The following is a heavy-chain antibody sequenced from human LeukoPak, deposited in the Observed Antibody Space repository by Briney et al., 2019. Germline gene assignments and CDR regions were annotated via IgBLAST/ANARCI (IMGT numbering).Heavy chain of an antibody. V-gene: IGHV1-69*13. D-gene: IGHD1-26*01. CDR2: IIPIFGTA. CDR3: ARVRATVPDGQYYFDY. CDR1: GYTFTSYA. J-gene: IGHJ4*02. Sequence: SVTVSCKASGYTFTSYAISWVRQAPGQGLEWMGGIIPIFGTANYAQKFQGRVTITADESTSTAYMELSSLRSEDTAVYYCARVRATVPDGQYYFDYWGQGTLVTVSS.